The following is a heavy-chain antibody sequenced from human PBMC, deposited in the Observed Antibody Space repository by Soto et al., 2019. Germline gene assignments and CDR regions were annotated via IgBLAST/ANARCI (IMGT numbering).Heavy chain of an antibody. D-gene: IGHD6-13*01. CDR2: IHYSGTT. V-gene: IGHV4-59*01. CDR3: AAGEASSRNLAPYYLDF. Sequence: SETLSLTCTVSGGPMRNYFWTWIRQPPGKGLEWIGYIHYSGTTSFFPSYNPSLRSRVTISEDTSKNQFSLKLLSVTTADTAVYFCAAGEASSRNLAPYYLDFWGQGTLVTVSS. CDR1: GGPMRNYF. J-gene: IGHJ4*02.